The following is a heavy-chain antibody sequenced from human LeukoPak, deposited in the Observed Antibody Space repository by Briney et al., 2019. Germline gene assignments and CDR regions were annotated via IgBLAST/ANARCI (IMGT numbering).Heavy chain of an antibody. V-gene: IGHV3-33*01. CDR3: AREGGIYYYYYMDV. D-gene: IGHD1-1*01. CDR2: IWYDGSNK. J-gene: IGHJ6*03. Sequence: GGSLRLSCAASGFTFSSYGMHWVRQAPGKGLEWVAVIWYDGSNKYYADSVKGRFTISRDNSKNTLYLQMNSLRAEDTAVYYCAREGGIYYYYYMDVWGKGTTVTVSS. CDR1: GFTFSSYG.